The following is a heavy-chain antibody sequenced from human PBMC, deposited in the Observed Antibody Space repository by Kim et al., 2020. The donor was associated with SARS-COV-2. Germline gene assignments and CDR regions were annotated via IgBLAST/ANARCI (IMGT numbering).Heavy chain of an antibody. V-gene: IGHV3-30*02. CDR3: AKAQWIQLWLGFDY. CDR1: GFTFSSYG. CDR2: IWYDGSNK. Sequence: GGSLRLSCAASGFTFSSYGMHWVRQAPGKGLEWVAVIWYDGSNKYYADSVKGRFTISRDNSKNTLYLQMNSLRAEDTAVYYCAKAQWIQLWLGFDYWGQGTLVTVSS. J-gene: IGHJ4*02. D-gene: IGHD5-18*01.